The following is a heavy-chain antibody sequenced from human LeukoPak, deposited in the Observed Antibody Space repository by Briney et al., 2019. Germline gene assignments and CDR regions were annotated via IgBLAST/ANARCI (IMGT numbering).Heavy chain of an antibody. CDR2: ISGTSTYI. Sequence: GGSLRLSCAASGFTFNIYTINWVRQAPGKGLEWVSSISGTSTYIYYADSMKGRVTISGDYSKNSLYLQMDSLRAEDTAVYYCAREVFSGDYSPQYYYYGMDVWGQGTTVTVSS. J-gene: IGHJ6*02. D-gene: IGHD4-17*01. V-gene: IGHV3-21*06. CDR1: GFTFNIYT. CDR3: AREVFSGDYSPQYYYYGMDV.